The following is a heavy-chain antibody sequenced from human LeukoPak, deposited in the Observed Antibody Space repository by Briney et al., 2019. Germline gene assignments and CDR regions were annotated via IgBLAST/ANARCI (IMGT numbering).Heavy chain of an antibody. CDR3: ARDRDSAYDWDY. CDR1: GFTFSDYY. V-gene: IGHV3-11*05. CDR2: ISSSSSYT. J-gene: IGHJ4*02. D-gene: IGHD5-12*01. Sequence: KPGGSLRLSCAASGFTFSDYYMSWIRQTPGKGLEWVSYISSSSSYTDYADSVKGRFTTSRDNAKNSLYLQMNSLRAEDTAVYYCARDRDSAYDWDYWGQGTLVTVSS.